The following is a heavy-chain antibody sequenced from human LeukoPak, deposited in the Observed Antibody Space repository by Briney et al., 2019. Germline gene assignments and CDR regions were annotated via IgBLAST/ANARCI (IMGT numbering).Heavy chain of an antibody. CDR3: ARDLYGPFELIAWFDP. D-gene: IGHD2-8*01. Sequence: SETLSLTCTVSGGSISSGDYYWSWIRQPPGKGLEWIGYIYYSGSTYYNPSLKSRVTISVDTSKNQFSLKLSSVTAADTAVYYCARDLYGPFELIAWFDPWGQGTLVTVSS. J-gene: IGHJ5*02. CDR2: IYYSGST. V-gene: IGHV4-30-4*01. CDR1: GGSISSGDYY.